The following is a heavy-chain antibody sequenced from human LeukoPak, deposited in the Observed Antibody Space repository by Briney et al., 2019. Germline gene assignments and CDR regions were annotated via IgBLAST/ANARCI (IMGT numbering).Heavy chain of an antibody. CDR3: ARGVDTYDYGPNGMDV. Sequence: ASVKVSCKASGYTFTSYYIHWVRQAPGQGLEWMGIINPSGGSTTYAQKFQGRVTMTTDTSTSTAYMELRSLRSDDTAVYYCARGVDTYDYGPNGMDVWGQGTTVTVSS. CDR1: GYTFTSYY. D-gene: IGHD4-17*01. J-gene: IGHJ6*02. CDR2: INPSGGST. V-gene: IGHV1-46*01.